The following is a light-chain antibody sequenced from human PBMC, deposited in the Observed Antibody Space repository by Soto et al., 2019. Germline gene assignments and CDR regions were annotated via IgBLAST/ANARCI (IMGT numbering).Light chain of an antibody. CDR3: ETWDSNTNYV. CDR1: SGHSSYI. CDR2: LEGSGSY. V-gene: IGLV4-60*03. J-gene: IGLJ1*01. Sequence: QPVLTQSSSASASLGSSVKLTCTLSSGHSSYIIAWHQQQPGKAPRYLMKLEGSGSYNKGSGVPDRFSGSSSGADRYLTISNLQSEDEADYYCETWDSNTNYVFGTGTKLTVL.